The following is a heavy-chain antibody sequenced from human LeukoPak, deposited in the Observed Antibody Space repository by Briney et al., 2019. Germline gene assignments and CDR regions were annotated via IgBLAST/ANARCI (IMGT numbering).Heavy chain of an antibody. CDR3: ARDLEVWWLHYFDY. CDR2: ISAYNGNT. CDR1: GYTFTSYG. D-gene: IGHD5-12*01. J-gene: IGHJ4*02. Sequence: GASVKVSCKASGYTFTSYGISWVRQAPGQGLEWMGWISAYNGNTNYAQKLQGRVTMTTDTSTGTAYMELRSLRSDDTAVYYCARDLEVWWLHYFDYWGQGTLVTVSS. V-gene: IGHV1-18*01.